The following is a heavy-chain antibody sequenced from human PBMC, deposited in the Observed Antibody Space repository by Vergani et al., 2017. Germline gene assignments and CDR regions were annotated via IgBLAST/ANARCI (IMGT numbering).Heavy chain of an antibody. D-gene: IGHD3-10*01. V-gene: IGHV1-8*02. CDR2: MNPNSGNT. Sequence: QVQLVQSGAEVKTPGASVKVSCKASGYTFTSYDINWVRQATGQGLEWMGWMNPNSGNTGYAQKFPGRVTMTRNTSRSTAYMELSSLRAKDTAVYYCAGDYYGAGTDYYYYYYYMDVWGKGTTVTVSS. CDR3: AGDYYGAGTDYYYYYYYMDV. CDR1: GYTFTSYD. J-gene: IGHJ6*03.